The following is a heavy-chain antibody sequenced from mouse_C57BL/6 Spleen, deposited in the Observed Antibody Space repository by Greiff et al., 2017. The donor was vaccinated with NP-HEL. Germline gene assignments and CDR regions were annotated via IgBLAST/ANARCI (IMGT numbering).Heavy chain of an antibody. CDR2: IDTEDGET. Sequence: VQLKESGAELVKPGASVKLSCTASGFNIKDYYMHWVKQRTEQGLEWIGRIDTEDGETKYAPNCQGKAPITADTSSNTASLQPSSLTSEDTAVYYCTLYSNYDYWGQGTTLTVSS. D-gene: IGHD2-5*01. J-gene: IGHJ2*01. V-gene: IGHV14-2*01. CDR1: GFNIKDYY. CDR3: TLYSNYDY.